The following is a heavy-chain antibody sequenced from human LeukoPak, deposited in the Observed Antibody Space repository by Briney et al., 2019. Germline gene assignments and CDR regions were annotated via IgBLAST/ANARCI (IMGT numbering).Heavy chain of an antibody. D-gene: IGHD6-19*01. V-gene: IGHV3-20*04. CDR3: AKIGSGWAYDAFDI. Sequence: SGGSLRLSCAASGFTFDEYGMSWVRQAPGKGLEWVSGINWNGGSTGYADSVKGRFTISRDNAKKSLYLQMNSLRAEDTALYYCAKIGSGWAYDAFDIWGQGTMVTVSS. J-gene: IGHJ3*02. CDR1: GFTFDEYG. CDR2: INWNGGST.